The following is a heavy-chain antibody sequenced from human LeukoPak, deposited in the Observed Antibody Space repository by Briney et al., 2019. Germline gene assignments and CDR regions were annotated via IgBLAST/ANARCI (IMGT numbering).Heavy chain of an antibody. J-gene: IGHJ1*01. CDR1: GFTFSSYA. Sequence: GGSLRLSCAASGFTFSSYAMSWVRQAPGKGLEWVSAISGSGGSTYYADSAKGRFTISRDNSKNTLYLQMNSLRAEDTAVYYCAKHSSGWPEYFQHWGQGTLVTVSS. CDR3: AKHSSGWPEYFQH. D-gene: IGHD6-19*01. V-gene: IGHV3-23*01. CDR2: ISGSGGST.